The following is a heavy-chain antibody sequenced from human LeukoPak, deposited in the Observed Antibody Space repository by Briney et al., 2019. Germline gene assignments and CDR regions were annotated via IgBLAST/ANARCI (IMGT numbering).Heavy chain of an antibody. J-gene: IGHJ4*02. CDR1: GLTLSKHW. V-gene: IGHV3-74*01. CDR3: ARSMSGSNDF. D-gene: IGHD4-11*01. Sequence: GGSLTLPCPRRGLTLSKHWVLWLGQAPGNGLLWVSRINVEGGRTDDADFVRGRFTISRDNAKNTVYLQMNSLTAEDTAVYYCARSMSGSNDFWGQGTLVTVSS. CDR2: INVEGGRT.